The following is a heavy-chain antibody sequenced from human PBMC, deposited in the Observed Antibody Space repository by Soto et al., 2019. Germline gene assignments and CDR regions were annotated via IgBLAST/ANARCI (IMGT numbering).Heavy chain of an antibody. D-gene: IGHD3-3*01. V-gene: IGHV4-39*01. Sequence: SETLSLTCTVSGGSISSGGYYWSWIRQHPGKGLEWIGSIYYSGSTYYNPSLKSRVTISVDTSKNQFSLKLSSVTAADTAVYYCARRERTIFGVATNWFDPWGQGTLVTVSS. CDR2: IYYSGST. J-gene: IGHJ5*02. CDR3: ARRERTIFGVATNWFDP. CDR1: GGSISSGGYY.